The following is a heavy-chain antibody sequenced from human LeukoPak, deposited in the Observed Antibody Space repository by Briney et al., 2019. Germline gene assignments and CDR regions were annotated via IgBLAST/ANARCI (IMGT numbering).Heavy chain of an antibody. CDR1: GFTFSSYA. V-gene: IGHV3-23*01. CDR2: ISVSGGST. CDR3: TKDYGDYGDNFEY. Sequence: GGSLRLSCAASGFTFSSYAMSWVRQAPGKGLEWVSAISVSGGSTYYADSVKGRFTISRDNSKTTLYLQMNSLRAEDTAVYYCTKDYGDYGDNFEYWGQGTLVTVSS. J-gene: IGHJ4*02. D-gene: IGHD4-17*01.